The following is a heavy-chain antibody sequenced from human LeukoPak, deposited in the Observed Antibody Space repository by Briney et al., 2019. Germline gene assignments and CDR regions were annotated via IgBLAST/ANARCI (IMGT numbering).Heavy chain of an antibody. V-gene: IGHV3-15*01. CDR2: IKSKTDGGTA. J-gene: IGHJ5*02. D-gene: IGHD3-10*01. CDR1: GFTFSNAW. CDR3: TTDGRLWFGENH. Sequence: GGSLRLSCAASGFTFSNAWMTWVRQAPGKGLEWVGRIKSKTDGGTADYAAPVKGRFTISRDDSKNTLYLQMNSLKTEDTAVYYCTTDGRLWFGENHWGQGTLVTVSS.